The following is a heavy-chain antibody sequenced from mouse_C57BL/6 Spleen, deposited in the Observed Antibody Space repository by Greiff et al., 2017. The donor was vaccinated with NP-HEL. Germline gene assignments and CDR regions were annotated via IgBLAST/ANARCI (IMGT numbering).Heavy chain of an antibody. CDR2: IHPSDSDT. J-gene: IGHJ3*01. CDR1: GYTFTSYW. CDR3: AIWWEGYYWFAY. V-gene: IGHV1-74*01. Sequence: VKLQQPGAELVKPGASVKVSCKASGYTFTSYWMHWVKQRPGQGLEWIGRIHPSDSDTNYNQKFKGKATLTVDKSSSTAYMQLSSLTSEDSAVYYCAIWWEGYYWFAYWGQGTLVTVSA. D-gene: IGHD2-3*01.